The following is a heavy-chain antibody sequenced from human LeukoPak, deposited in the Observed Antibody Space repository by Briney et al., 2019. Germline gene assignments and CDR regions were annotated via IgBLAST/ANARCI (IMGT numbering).Heavy chain of an antibody. CDR1: EFTFSDYY. V-gene: IGHV3-11*01. Sequence: PGGSLRLSCAASEFTFSDYYMSWIRQAPGKGLEWVSYISSSGSTIYYADSAKGRFTISRDNAKNSLYLQMNSLRAEDTAVYYCVRDYRACFDYWGQGTLVTVSS. J-gene: IGHJ4*02. CDR2: ISSSGSTI. CDR3: VRDYRACFDY. D-gene: IGHD3-16*02.